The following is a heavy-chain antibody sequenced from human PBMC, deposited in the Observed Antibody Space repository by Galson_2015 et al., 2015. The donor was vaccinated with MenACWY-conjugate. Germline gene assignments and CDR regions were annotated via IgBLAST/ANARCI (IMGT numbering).Heavy chain of an antibody. V-gene: IGHV5-51*01. Sequence: QSGAEVKKPEESLTMSCQGSGSDFSDFWIGWVRQMPGKGLEWMGIIYPGDFDTRYSPSFQGQVTVSADKATSAAYLQWNNLKASDTAMYFCAIGGRGPAASFHYWGQGTLVTVSS. D-gene: IGHD2-2*01. CDR3: AIGGRGPAASFHY. CDR1: GSDFSDFW. J-gene: IGHJ4*02. CDR2: IYPGDFDT.